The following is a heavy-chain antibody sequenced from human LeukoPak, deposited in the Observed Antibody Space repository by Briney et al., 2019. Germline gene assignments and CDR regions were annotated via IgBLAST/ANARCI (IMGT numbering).Heavy chain of an antibody. CDR1: GFTFSSYA. J-gene: IGHJ4*02. V-gene: IGHV3-23*01. D-gene: IGHD6-13*01. Sequence: GGSLRLSCAASGFTFSSYAMSWVRQAPGKGLEWVSAISGSGGSTYYADSVKGRFTISRDNSKNTLYLQMNSLRAEDTAVYYCANGRAAAGIGYWLQGTQVTVSS. CDR2: ISGSGGST. CDR3: ANGRAAAGIGY.